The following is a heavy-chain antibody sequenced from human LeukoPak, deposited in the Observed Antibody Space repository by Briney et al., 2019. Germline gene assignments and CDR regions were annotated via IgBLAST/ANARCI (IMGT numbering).Heavy chain of an antibody. D-gene: IGHD5-24*01. CDR3: ARGRWLQPWGYFDY. CDR1: GGTFSSYA. CDR2: IIPIFGTA. V-gene: IGHV1-69*05. Sequence: SSVKVSCKASGGTFSSYAISWVRQAPGQGLEWMGGIIPIFGTANYAQKFQGRVTITTDESTSTAYMELSSLRSEDTAVYYCARGRWLQPWGYFDYWGQGTLVTVSS. J-gene: IGHJ4*02.